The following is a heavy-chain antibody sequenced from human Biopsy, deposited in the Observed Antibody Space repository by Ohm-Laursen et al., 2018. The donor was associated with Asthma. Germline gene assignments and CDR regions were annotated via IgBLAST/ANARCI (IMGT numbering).Heavy chain of an antibody. J-gene: IGHJ4*02. CDR2: INSVFGTT. Sequence: SVKVSCKSLGGTFNTYVIGWVRQAPGQGLEWMGGINSVFGTTTYPQKFQDRVTMTADDSTSTVYMELSSLRSEDTAVYYCARKAGSCISRTCYSLDFWGQGNLVTVSS. CDR3: ARKAGSCISRTCYSLDF. V-gene: IGHV1-69*13. CDR1: GGTFNTYV. D-gene: IGHD2-2*01.